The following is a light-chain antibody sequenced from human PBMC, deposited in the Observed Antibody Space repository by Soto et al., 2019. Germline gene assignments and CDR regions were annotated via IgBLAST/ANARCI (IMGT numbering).Light chain of an antibody. CDR2: VAF. V-gene: IGKV3-20*01. CDR3: QYYGRSPPFP. J-gene: IGKJ2*01. CDR1: ENLLITY. Sequence: EVLLTQSPGTLSLSSGERATLSCSASENLLITYLFWYQQKPGQAPRLPLYVAFSRATGIPDRFSGSGSGTDFTLTLTRLEPEDFAVSYCQYYGRSPPFPLGHGTKLEIK.